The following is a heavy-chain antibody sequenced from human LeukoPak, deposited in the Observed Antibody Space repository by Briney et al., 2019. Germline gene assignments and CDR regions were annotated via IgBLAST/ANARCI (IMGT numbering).Heavy chain of an antibody. Sequence: GGSLRLSCAASGFTFSSYSMNWVRQAPGKGLEWVSSIGSSRSYIYYADSMKGRFTISRDNAKNSLYLQMNSLRAEDTAVYYCARDQRDSGCLDYWGQGTLVTVSS. D-gene: IGHD6-19*01. CDR2: IGSSRSYI. CDR3: ARDQRDSGCLDY. CDR1: GFTFSSYS. J-gene: IGHJ4*02. V-gene: IGHV3-21*01.